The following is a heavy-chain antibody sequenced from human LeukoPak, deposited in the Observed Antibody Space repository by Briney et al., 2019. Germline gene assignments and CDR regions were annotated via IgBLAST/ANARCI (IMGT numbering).Heavy chain of an antibody. CDR3: ARCGDPSICYKGWFDP. CDR2: ISSSGSTI. J-gene: IGHJ5*02. CDR1: GFTFSDYY. Sequence: GGSLRLSCAASGFTFSDYYMSWIRQAPGKGLEWVSYISSSGSTIYYADSVKGRFTISRDNSNYTLWLQMNSLRADDTAVYYCARCGDPSICYKGWFDPWGQGTLVTVSS. D-gene: IGHD3-10*01. V-gene: IGHV3-11*04.